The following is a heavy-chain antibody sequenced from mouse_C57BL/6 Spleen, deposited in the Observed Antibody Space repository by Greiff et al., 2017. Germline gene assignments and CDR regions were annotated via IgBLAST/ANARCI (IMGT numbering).Heavy chain of an antibody. Sequence: VMLVESGPGLVAPSPSLSITCTVSGFSLTSYGVSWVRQPPGKGLEWLGVIWGDGSTNYHSALISRLSISKDNSKSQVFLKLNSLQTDDTATYYCAKVDPYYYGSSGTFAYWGQGTLVTVSA. J-gene: IGHJ3*01. CDR2: IWGDGST. D-gene: IGHD1-1*01. V-gene: IGHV2-3*01. CDR3: AKVDPYYYGSSGTFAY. CDR1: GFSLTSYG.